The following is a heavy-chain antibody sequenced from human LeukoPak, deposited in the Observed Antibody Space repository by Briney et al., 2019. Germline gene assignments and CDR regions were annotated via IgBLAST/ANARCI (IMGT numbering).Heavy chain of an antibody. D-gene: IGHD2-15*01. CDR2: IIPIFGTA. J-gene: IGHJ4*02. V-gene: IGHV1-69*06. CDR3: ARDDSGGSFFDY. Sequence: ASVKVSCKASGGTFSSYAISWVRQAPGQGLEWMGGIIPIFGTANYAQKFQGRVTITADISTSTAYMELSSLRSEDTAVYYCARDDSGGSFFDYWGQGTLVTVSS. CDR1: GGTFSSYA.